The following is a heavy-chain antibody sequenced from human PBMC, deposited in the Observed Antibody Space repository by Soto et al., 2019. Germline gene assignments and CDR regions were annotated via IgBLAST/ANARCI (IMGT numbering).Heavy chain of an antibody. Sequence: GGSLRLSCAGSGFTFCSYSMSWVRQAPGKGLEWVSAISGSGGSTYSADSATGRFTISRDNSRNSLYLQMNSLRAEDTALYYCAKGSTGSRPYYFDYWGQGTLVTVLL. CDR2: ISGSGGST. J-gene: IGHJ4*02. CDR1: GFTFCSYS. V-gene: IGHV3-23*01. CDR3: AKGSTGSRPYYFDY. D-gene: IGHD3-9*01.